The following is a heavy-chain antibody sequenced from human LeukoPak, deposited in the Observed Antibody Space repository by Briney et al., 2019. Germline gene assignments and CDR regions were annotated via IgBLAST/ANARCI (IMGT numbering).Heavy chain of an antibody. J-gene: IGHJ4*02. Sequence: PGGSLRLSCAASGFTFSNYAMSWVRQAPGKGLEWVISGSGASTYYADSVKGRFTISRDNSKNTLYLQMNSLRAEDTAVYYCAKDTGSGYDYFSYYFDYWGQGTLVTVSS. CDR3: AKDTGSGYDYFSYYFDY. D-gene: IGHD5-12*01. CDR1: GFTFSNYA. V-gene: IGHV3-23*01. CDR2: SGSGAST.